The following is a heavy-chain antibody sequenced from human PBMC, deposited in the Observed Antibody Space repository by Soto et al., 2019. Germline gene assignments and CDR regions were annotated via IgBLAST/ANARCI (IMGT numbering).Heavy chain of an antibody. CDR2: ISTSSSAI. V-gene: IGHV3-21*06. Sequence: GGSLRLSCVASGFAFRSYGMNWVRQAPGKGLEWVSAISTSSSAIYYTDSVKGRFTISRDNARNSLYLQMKSLRAEDTAVYFCARDGADYDILTGYYDYYYHGMDVWGQGTTVTVSS. CDR1: GFAFRSYG. CDR3: ARDGADYDILTGYYDYYYHGMDV. J-gene: IGHJ6*02. D-gene: IGHD3-9*01.